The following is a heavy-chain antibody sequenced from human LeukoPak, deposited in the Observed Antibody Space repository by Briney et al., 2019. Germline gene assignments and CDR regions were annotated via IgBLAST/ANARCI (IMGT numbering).Heavy chain of an antibody. J-gene: IGHJ4*02. V-gene: IGHV1-69*13. CDR3: AITYYYDSSGYPDY. CDR1: GGTFSSYA. D-gene: IGHD3-22*01. CDR2: IIPIFGTA. Sequence: SVKVSCKASGGTFSSYAISWVRQAPGQGLEWMGGIIPIFGTANCAQKFQGRVTITADESTSTAYMELSSLRSEDTAVYYCAITYYYDSSGYPDYWGQGTLVTVSS.